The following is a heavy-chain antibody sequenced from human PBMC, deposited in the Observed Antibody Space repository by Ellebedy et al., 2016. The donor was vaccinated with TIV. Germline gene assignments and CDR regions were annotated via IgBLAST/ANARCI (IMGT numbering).Heavy chain of an antibody. V-gene: IGHV3-23*01. J-gene: IGHJ6*04. CDR3: AKDRRSGYDVPSYMDV. D-gene: IGHD5-12*01. Sequence: GGSLRLSXAAPGLTLSAFAMSWVRQAPEKGLEWVSGISGPGDNTYYPDSVKGRFTISRDNSKNTLYLQINSLRADDTAVYYCAKDRRSGYDVPSYMDVWGKGTTVTVSS. CDR1: GLTLSAFA. CDR2: ISGPGDNT.